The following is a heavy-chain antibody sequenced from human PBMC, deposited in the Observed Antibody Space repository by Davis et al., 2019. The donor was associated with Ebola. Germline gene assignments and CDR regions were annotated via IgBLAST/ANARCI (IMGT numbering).Heavy chain of an antibody. CDR1: GFTFSSNS. Sequence: GGSLRLSCAASGFTFSSNSMNWVRQAPGKGLEWVSFISSSSSHIYYADSAKGRFTFSRDNAKNSLYLQMNSLRAEDTAVYYCARETSRRLHLGELSLSRRAGWGQGTLVTVSS. J-gene: IGHJ4*02. CDR2: ISSSSSHI. D-gene: IGHD3-16*02. CDR3: ARETSRRLHLGELSLSRRAG. V-gene: IGHV3-21*04.